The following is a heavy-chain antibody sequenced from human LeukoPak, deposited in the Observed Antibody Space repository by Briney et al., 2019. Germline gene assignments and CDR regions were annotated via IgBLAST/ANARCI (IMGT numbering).Heavy chain of an antibody. CDR1: GFTFSDYY. D-gene: IGHD6-19*01. V-gene: IGHV3-11*01. J-gene: IGHJ4*02. CDR2: ISSGSTI. Sequence: GGSLRLSCAASGFTFSDYYMSWIRQAPGKGLEWVSYISSGSTIYYADSVKGRFTISRDNAKNSLYLQMNSLRAEDTAVYYCARDSSGWYYWGQGTLVTVSS. CDR3: ARDSSGWYY.